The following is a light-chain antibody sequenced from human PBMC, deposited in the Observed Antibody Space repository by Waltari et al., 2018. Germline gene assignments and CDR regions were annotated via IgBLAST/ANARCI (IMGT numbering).Light chain of an antibody. Sequence: SALTQPRSVSGSPGQSVTISCTGISSDVGDYNFVSWYQQHPGKAPKLMIHEVSKRPSGVPDRFSGSKSGNTASLTISGLQAEDEAEYYCCSYVGSHTNWVFGGGTKLTVL. J-gene: IGLJ3*02. CDR3: CSYVGSHTNWV. V-gene: IGLV2-11*01. CDR1: SSDVGDYNF. CDR2: EVS.